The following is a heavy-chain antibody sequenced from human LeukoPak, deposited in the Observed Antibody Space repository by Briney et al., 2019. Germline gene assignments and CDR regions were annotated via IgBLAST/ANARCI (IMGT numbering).Heavy chain of an antibody. V-gene: IGHV3-23*01. CDR2: ISGSGGST. J-gene: IGHJ4*02. D-gene: IGHD2-15*01. Sequence: GGSLRLSCAASGFTFSSYAMSWVRQAPGKGLEWVSAISGSGGSTYYADSVKGRFTISGDNSKNTLYLQMNSLRAEDTAVYYCARCPSSGGSCYSFDYWGQGTLVTVSS. CDR1: GFTFSSYA. CDR3: ARCPSSGGSCYSFDY.